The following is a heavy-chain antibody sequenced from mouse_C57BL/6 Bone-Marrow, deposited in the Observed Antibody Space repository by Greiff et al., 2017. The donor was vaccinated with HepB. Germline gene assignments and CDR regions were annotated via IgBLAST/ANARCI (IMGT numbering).Heavy chain of an antibody. V-gene: IGHV1-55*01. Sequence: VQLKQPGAELVKPGASVKMSCKASGYTFTSYWITWVKQRPGQGLEWIGDIYPGSGSTNYNEKFKSKATLTVDTSSSTAYMQLSSLTSEDSAVYYCASLIYYYGPYFDYWGQGTTLTVSS. CDR1: GYTFTSYW. J-gene: IGHJ2*01. CDR2: IYPGSGST. D-gene: IGHD1-1*01. CDR3: ASLIYYYGPYFDY.